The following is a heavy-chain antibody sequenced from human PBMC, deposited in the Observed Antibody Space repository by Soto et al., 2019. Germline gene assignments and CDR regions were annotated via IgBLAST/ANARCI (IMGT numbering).Heavy chain of an antibody. CDR1: GFKFTDYY. CDR3: ARAPDCGEGSCYRHFDL. J-gene: IGHJ4*02. V-gene: IGHV3-11*01. CDR2: ISGSGDVI. Sequence: QVQLVESGGGLVKPGGSLRLSCAASGFKFTDYYMSWVRQAPGKGLEWLSYISGSGDVIYYADFVKGRFTISRDNAKKSVFLQTRSLRADDTALYYCARAPDCGEGSCYRHFDLWGQGTRVAVSS. D-gene: IGHD2-21*01.